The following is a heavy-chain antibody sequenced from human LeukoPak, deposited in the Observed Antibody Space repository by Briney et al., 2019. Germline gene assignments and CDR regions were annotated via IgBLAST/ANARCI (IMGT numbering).Heavy chain of an antibody. Sequence: GGSLRLSCAASGFTFTTYAMSWVRQAPGKGLEWVSGIGGSGADVYYSDSVKGRFTISRDNSKNTLYLQMNSLRAEDTAIYYCAKEIYTLGRPCFDSWGQGTLVTASS. CDR3: AKEIYTLGRPCFDS. V-gene: IGHV3-23*01. D-gene: IGHD3-16*01. CDR2: IGGSGADV. J-gene: IGHJ4*02. CDR1: GFTFTTYA.